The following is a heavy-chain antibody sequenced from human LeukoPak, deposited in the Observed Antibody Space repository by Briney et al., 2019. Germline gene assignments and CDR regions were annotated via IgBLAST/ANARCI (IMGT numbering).Heavy chain of an antibody. Sequence: GGSLRLSCSASGFTFSSYAMHWVRHAPGKGLVWVSRINPDGSTINYADSVKGRFTISRDNAKNTLYLQMNSLRAEDTAVYYCATAGNYRFDYWGQGTLVTVSS. CDR1: GFTFSSYA. D-gene: IGHD1-7*01. CDR2: INPDGSTI. V-gene: IGHV3-74*01. J-gene: IGHJ4*02. CDR3: ATAGNYRFDY.